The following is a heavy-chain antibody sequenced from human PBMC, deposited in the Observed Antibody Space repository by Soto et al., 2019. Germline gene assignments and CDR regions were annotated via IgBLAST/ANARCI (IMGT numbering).Heavy chain of an antibody. J-gene: IGHJ6*02. D-gene: IGHD5-18*01. CDR2: ISYDGSNK. V-gene: IGHV3-30-3*01. CDR1: GFTFSSYA. CDR3: AREVIGYSYGYVGDYYYGMDV. Sequence: PGGSLRLSCAASGFTFSSYAMHWVRQAPGKGLEWVAVISYDGSNKYYADSVKGRFTISRDNSKNTLYLQMNSLRAEDTAVYYCAREVIGYSYGYVGDYYYGMDVWGQGTTVTVS.